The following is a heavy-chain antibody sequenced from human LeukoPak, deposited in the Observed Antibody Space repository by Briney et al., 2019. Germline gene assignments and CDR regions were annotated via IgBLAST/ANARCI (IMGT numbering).Heavy chain of an antibody. CDR1: GFTFSSYA. CDR3: ARGGYYYGSGSYYIYGMDV. CDR2: ISYDGSNK. Sequence: PGGSLGLSCAASGFTFSSYAMHWVRQAPGKGLEWVAVISYDGSNKYYADSEKGRFTISRDNSKNTLYLQMNSLRAEDTAVYYCARGGYYYGSGSYYIYGMDVWGKGTTVTVSS. J-gene: IGHJ6*04. V-gene: IGHV3-30*04. D-gene: IGHD3-10*01.